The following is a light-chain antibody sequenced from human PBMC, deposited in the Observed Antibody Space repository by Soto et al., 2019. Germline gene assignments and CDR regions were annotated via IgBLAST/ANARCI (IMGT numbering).Light chain of an antibody. CDR1: SSTIGNNY. V-gene: IGLV1-51*01. J-gene: IGLJ2*01. CDR2: DTN. CDR3: AVWDISLSGVL. Sequence: QSVLTQPPSVSAAPGQKVTISCSGSSSTIGNNYVSWYQQFPGTVPKLLVSDTNDRPSGIPDRFSASRSGTSATLGITGLQTGDEADYYCAVWDISLSGVLFGGGTKLTVL.